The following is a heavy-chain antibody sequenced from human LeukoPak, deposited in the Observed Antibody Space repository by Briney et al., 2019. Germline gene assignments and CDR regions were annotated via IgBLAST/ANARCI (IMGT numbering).Heavy chain of an antibody. Sequence: GGSLRLSCAASGSTFSNYALNWVRQAPGKGLEWVSGISNSGGTTYYADSVKGRFTISRDNSKNTLYLQMNSLRAEDTAVYYCAKSGCSSTSCYSILSGWLDPWGQGTLVTVSS. J-gene: IGHJ5*02. CDR2: ISNSGGTT. V-gene: IGHV3-23*01. CDR1: GSTFSNYA. CDR3: AKSGCSSTSCYSILSGWLDP. D-gene: IGHD2-2*02.